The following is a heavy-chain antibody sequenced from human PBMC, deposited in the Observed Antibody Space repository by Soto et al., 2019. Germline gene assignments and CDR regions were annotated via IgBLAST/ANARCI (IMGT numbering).Heavy chain of an antibody. D-gene: IGHD2-21*02. CDR3: ARGWRDRGDY. J-gene: IGHJ4*02. CDR2: INHSGST. CDR1: GGSFSGYY. Sequence: PSEPLRVTCAVFGGSFSGYYWTWIRQPPGTGLEWIGEINHSGSTNYNPSLKSRVTISVDTSKNQFSLKLSSVTAADTAVYDCARGWRDRGDYWGQGTLVTVTS. V-gene: IGHV4-34*01.